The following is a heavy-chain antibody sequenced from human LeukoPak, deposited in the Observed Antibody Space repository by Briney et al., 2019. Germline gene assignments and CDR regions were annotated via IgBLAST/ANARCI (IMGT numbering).Heavy chain of an antibody. CDR3: AKRLGDY. CDR1: GFTFSSYA. CDR2: ISSSGDTT. J-gene: IGHJ4*02. Sequence: GGSLRLSCAASGFTFSSYAMSWVRQAPGKGLEWVSSISSSGDTTYYADSVKGRFAISRDNSKNTLYLQMNSLRAEDTALYYCAKRLGDYWGQGTLVTVSS. D-gene: IGHD3-16*01. V-gene: IGHV3-23*01.